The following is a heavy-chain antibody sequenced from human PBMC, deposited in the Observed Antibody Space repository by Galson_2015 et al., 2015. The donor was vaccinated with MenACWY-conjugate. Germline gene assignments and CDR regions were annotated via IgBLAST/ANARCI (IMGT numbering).Heavy chain of an antibody. CDR2: ISYDGSNK. D-gene: IGHD3-10*01. V-gene: IGHV3-30*04. CDR3: AGTNYYGSGSYPTEFDY. J-gene: IGHJ4*02. Sequence: SLRLSCAASGFTFSSYAMHWVRQAPGKGLEWVAVISYDGSNKYYADSVKGRLTISRDNSKNTLYLQMNSLTAEDTAVYYCAGTNYYGSGSYPTEFDYWCQGTLVTVSA. CDR1: GFTFSSYA.